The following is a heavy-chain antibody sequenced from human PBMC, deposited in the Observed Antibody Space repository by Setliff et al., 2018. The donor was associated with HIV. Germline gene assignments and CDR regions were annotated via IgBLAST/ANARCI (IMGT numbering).Heavy chain of an antibody. Sequence: PSETLSLTCNVSGGSISGYFWTWIRQPAGKGLEWIGRIYTSGSTNYNPSLKSRLSMSIDTSKNHFSLRLTSVTAAGTAVYYCARDLPELTGRSFDPWGQGIQVTVSS. CDR2: IYTSGST. CDR3: ARDLPELTGRSFDP. D-gene: IGHD7-27*01. V-gene: IGHV4-4*07. CDR1: GGSISGYF. J-gene: IGHJ5*02.